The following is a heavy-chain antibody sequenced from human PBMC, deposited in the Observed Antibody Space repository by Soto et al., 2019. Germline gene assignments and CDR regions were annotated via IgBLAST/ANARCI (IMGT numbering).Heavy chain of an antibody. D-gene: IGHD3-3*01. V-gene: IGHV1-18*04. CDR3: ARTFGVVIGNWFDP. J-gene: IGHJ5*02. CDR2: ISAYNGNT. CDR1: GYTCTSYG. Sequence: LVNVSCKASGYTCTSYGVGLVRLATGQGLEWMGWISAYNGNTNYAQKLQGRVTMTTDTSTSTAYMELRSLRSDDTAVYYCARTFGVVIGNWFDPWGQGTLVTVSS.